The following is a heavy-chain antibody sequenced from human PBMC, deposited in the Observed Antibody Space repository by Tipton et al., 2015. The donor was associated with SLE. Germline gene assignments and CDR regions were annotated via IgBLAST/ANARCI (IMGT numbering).Heavy chain of an antibody. CDR1: GLTSRTHA. J-gene: IGHJ4*02. D-gene: IGHD2-21*02. Sequence: SLRLSCAASGLTSRTHAMTWVRQAPGKGLEWVSVIYRGGNTYYVDSVRGRFTISRDTSKSTLYLQMNSLRPEDTAVYYCATRPSDLDRGPLDYWGQGTLVTVSS. CDR2: IYRGGNT. CDR3: ATRPSDLDRGPLDY. V-gene: IGHV3-23*03.